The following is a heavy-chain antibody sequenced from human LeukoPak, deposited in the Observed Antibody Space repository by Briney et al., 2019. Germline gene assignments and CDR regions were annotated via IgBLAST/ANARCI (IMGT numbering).Heavy chain of an antibody. D-gene: IGHD5-12*01. Sequence: SHSLSPTCSLSADTLSRNSAASNWIRQPPSTGLERLVRTYDRSKWCTEYAVSVKSRITIIPDTSKNHFSLQLNSVTPEDTAVYYCARASSGYPLPGDAFDSWGQGTMVTVSS. CDR3: ARASSGYPLPGDAFDS. V-gene: IGHV6-1*01. CDR2: TYDRSKWCT. CDR1: ADTLSRNSAA. J-gene: IGHJ3*02.